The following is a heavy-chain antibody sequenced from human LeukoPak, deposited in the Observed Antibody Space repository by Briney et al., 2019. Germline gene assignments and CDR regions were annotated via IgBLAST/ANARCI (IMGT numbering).Heavy chain of an antibody. CDR1: GFTFSSYG. CDR2: IWYDGRNK. CDR3: ARDKGWELRYYYYYALDV. J-gene: IGHJ6*02. V-gene: IGHV3-33*01. D-gene: IGHD4-23*01. Sequence: GGSLRLSCAASGFTFSSYGMHWVRQAPGKGLEWVAVIWYDGRNKYYADSVKGRFTISRDNSKNTLYLEMNSLRAEDTAVYYCARDKGWELRYYYYYALDVWGQGTTVTVSS.